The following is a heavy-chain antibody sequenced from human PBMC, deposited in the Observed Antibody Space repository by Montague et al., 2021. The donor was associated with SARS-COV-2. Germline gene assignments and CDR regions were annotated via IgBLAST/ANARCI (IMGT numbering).Heavy chain of an antibody. CDR3: ARHGCSSGRHRLGFDP. CDR2: IYYSGST. D-gene: IGHD2-2*01. Sequence: SETLSLTCTVSGGAMSSYYWSWIRQPPGKGLEWIGNIYYSGSTNYNPSLKSRVTISVDTSKNQFSLKLSSVTAADTAAYYCARHGCSSGRHRLGFDPWGQGTLVTVSS. V-gene: IGHV4-59*08. CDR1: GGAMSSYY. J-gene: IGHJ5*02.